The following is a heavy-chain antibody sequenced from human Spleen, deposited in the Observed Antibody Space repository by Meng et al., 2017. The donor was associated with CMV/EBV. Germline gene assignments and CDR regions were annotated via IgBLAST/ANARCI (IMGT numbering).Heavy chain of an antibody. D-gene: IGHD7-27*01. J-gene: IGHJ4*02. CDR1: GSTFSSYG. V-gene: IGHV1-69*05. CDR2: IFPILGIT. Sequence: SGSTFSSYGVRWVRQAPGQGLEWMGGIFPILGITNYAQNFQGRVTISTDESTSTVYMALASLRSEDTAVYYCAKALNWETRGFHSFDNWGQGTLVTVSS. CDR3: AKALNWETRGFHSFDN.